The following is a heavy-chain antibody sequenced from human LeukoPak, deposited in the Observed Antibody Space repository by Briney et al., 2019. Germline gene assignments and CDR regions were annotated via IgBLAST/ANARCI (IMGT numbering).Heavy chain of an antibody. V-gene: IGHV1-8*01. J-gene: IGHJ3*02. CDR2: MNPNSGNT. CDR3: AREGGPLWVRGVIKLGAFDI. Sequence: ASVKVSCKASGYTFTSYDINWVRQATGQGLEWMGWMNPNSGNTGYAQKFQGRVTMTRDTSISTAYMELSRLRSDDTAVYYCAREGGPLWVRGVIKLGAFDIWGQGTMVTVSS. D-gene: IGHD3-10*01. CDR1: GYTFTSYD.